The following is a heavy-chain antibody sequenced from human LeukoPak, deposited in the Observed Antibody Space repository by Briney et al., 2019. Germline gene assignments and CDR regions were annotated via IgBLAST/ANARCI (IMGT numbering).Heavy chain of an antibody. Sequence: ASVKVSCKASGYTFTGYYMHWVRQAPGQGLEWMGWINPNSGGTNYAQKFQGWVTMTRDTSISTAYTELSRLRSDDTAVYYCARDRGSSWYGPNYYFDYWGQGTLVTDSS. CDR2: INPNSGGT. D-gene: IGHD6-13*01. CDR3: ARDRGSSWYGPNYYFDY. J-gene: IGHJ4*02. CDR1: GYTFTGYY. V-gene: IGHV1-2*04.